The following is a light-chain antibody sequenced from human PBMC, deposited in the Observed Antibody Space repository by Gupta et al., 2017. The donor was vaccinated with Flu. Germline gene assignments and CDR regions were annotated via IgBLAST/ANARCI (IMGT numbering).Light chain of an antibody. CDR1: QRVSTS. J-gene: IGKJ2*01. Sequence: EVVLTQSPATLSFSPGERAVLSCRASQRVSTSLAWYQQKPGQAPRLLMYDASRRAAGIPARFSGSGSGTDFTLTISTLEPEDFAVYYCQQRSDLPMYTFGQGTKLEIK. CDR3: QQRSDLPMYT. CDR2: DAS. V-gene: IGKV3-11*01.